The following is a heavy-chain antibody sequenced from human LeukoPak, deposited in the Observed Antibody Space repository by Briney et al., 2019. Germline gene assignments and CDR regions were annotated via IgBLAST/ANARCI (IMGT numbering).Heavy chain of an antibody. D-gene: IGHD3-10*01. CDR3: VSFDIPGSSYNTLHY. CDR2: IYPGDSDT. CDR1: GYSFTSFW. V-gene: IGHV5-51*01. J-gene: IGHJ4*02. Sequence: GEPLKIPCKGLGYSFTSFWIGWVRQIPGKGLEWMGIIYPGDSDTRYSTSSQGQVTISPDKSISPAYLHWNSLNLSELPMYYCVSFDIPGSSYNTLHYWGRGPLVTVPP.